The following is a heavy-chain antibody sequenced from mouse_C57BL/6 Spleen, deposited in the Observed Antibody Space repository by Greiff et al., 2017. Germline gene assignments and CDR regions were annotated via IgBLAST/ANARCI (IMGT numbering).Heavy chain of an antibody. CDR3: ARWGYDGYYFDD. J-gene: IGHJ2*01. D-gene: IGHD2-3*01. CDR2: INPYNGDT. Sequence: VQPKQSGPELVKPGDSVKISCKASGYSFTGYFMNWVMQSHGKSLEWIGRINPYNGDTFYNQKFKGKATLTVDKSSSTAHMELRSLTSEDSAVYYCARWGYDGYYFDDWGQGTTLTVSS. V-gene: IGHV1-20*01. CDR1: GYSFTGYF.